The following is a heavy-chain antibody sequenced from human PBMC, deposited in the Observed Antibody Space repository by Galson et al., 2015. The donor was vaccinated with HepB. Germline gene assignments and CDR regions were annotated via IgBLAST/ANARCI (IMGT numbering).Heavy chain of an antibody. D-gene: IGHD2-15*01. CDR1: GISFSRSA. Sequence: SPRVSCAASGISFSRSAMTWGRQAPGGGLGGGSGIRGSGSNTYYAGSVKGRFTISRDNSKNTLYLQMNSLRVEDTAVYYCAKLGGGGCYSGIDYWGQGTLGTVSS. V-gene: IGHV3-23*01. CDR2: IRGSGSNT. CDR3: AKLGGGGCYSGIDY. J-gene: IGHJ4*02.